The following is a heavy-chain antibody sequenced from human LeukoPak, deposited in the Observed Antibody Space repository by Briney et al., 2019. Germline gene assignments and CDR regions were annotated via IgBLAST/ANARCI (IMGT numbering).Heavy chain of an antibody. J-gene: IGHJ1*01. CDR1: GGTFSSYA. CDR2: IIPIFGTA. Sequence: ASVKVSCKASGGTFSSYAISWVRQASGQGLEWMGGIIPIFGTANYAQKFQGRVTITADESTSTAYMELSSLRSEDTAVYYCARDGGYYYDSSGYYSNFQHWGQGTLVTVSS. V-gene: IGHV1-69*01. D-gene: IGHD3-22*01. CDR3: ARDGGYYYDSSGYYSNFQH.